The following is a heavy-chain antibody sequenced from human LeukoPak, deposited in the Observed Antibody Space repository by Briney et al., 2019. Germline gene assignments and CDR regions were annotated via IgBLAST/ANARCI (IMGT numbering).Heavy chain of an antibody. CDR1: GFTFSDYA. D-gene: IGHD1-7*01. Sequence: PGGSLRLSCAASGFTFSDYAMHWVRQAPGKGLEWVAVISKDGSDKYYPGSVRGGFTISRDDTKNTIYLQMDSLRAEDTAIYYCARDYWWNYDYWGQGTLVTVSS. J-gene: IGHJ4*02. CDR3: ARDYWWNYDY. V-gene: IGHV3-30-3*01. CDR2: ISKDGSDK.